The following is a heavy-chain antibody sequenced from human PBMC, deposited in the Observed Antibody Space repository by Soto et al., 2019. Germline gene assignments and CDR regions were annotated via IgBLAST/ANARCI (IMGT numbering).Heavy chain of an antibody. J-gene: IGHJ4*02. Sequence: EVQLVESGGGLVQPGGSLRLSCAASGFTFSTFWMHWVRQAPGKGLVWVSRINSDGSSKTYADSVKGRFTISRDNAKTTPLRHRSGLSVVDTAVHYCASASDTYGSANYCYWGQGTLLTVSS. CDR2: INSDGSSK. V-gene: IGHV3-74*03. CDR1: GFTFSTFW. D-gene: IGHD3-10*01. CDR3: ASASDTYGSANYCY.